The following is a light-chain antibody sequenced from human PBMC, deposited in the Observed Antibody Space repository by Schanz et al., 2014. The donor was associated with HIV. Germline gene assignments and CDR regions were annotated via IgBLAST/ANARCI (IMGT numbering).Light chain of an antibody. CDR3: SSYEGIHNWV. J-gene: IGLJ3*02. CDR1: SSNIGSNT. V-gene: IGLV1-44*01. Sequence: QSVLTQPPSASGTPGQRVTISCSGSSSNIGSNTVNWYQQLPGTAPKLLIYINNQRPSGVPDRFSGSKSGNTASLTVSGLQAEDEADYYCSSYEGIHNWVFGGGTKLSVL. CDR2: INN.